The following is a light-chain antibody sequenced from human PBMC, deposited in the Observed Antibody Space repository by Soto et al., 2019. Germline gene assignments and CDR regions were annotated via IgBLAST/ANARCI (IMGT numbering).Light chain of an antibody. CDR3: ISYTDRQSDL. J-gene: IGLJ1*01. V-gene: IGLV2-14*03. CDR1: SSDIGSYNH. Sequence: QSALIQPASVSGSPGQSITISCSGTSSDIGSYNHVAGYQQFPGESPKLMIYAVSDRPSGVSDRFSGSKSGITASLTISGLQTEDEADYYCISYTDRQSDLFGTGTKVTVL. CDR2: AVS.